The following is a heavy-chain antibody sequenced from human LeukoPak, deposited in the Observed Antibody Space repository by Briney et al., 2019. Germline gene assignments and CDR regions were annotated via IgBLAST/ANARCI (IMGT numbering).Heavy chain of an antibody. D-gene: IGHD3-10*01. V-gene: IGHV3-53*01. J-gene: IGHJ4*02. CDR2: IYSGGST. CDR3: ARAKPKNMVRGLIMRRESRYYFDY. Sequence: QPGGSLRLSCAASGFTFSSYEMNWVRQAPGKGLEWVSVIYSGGSTYYADSVKGRSTISRDNSKSTLYIQMNSLRAEDTAVYYCARAKPKNMVRGLIMRRESRYYFDYWGQGTLVTVSS. CDR1: GFTFSSYE.